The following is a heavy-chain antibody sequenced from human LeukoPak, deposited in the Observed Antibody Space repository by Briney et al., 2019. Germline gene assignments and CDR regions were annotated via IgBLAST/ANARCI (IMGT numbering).Heavy chain of an antibody. J-gene: IGHJ4*02. CDR3: ARSRGDFDY. Sequence: SEILSLTCTVSGGSISSYYWSWIRQPPGKGLEWIGYIYYSGSTNYNPSLKSRVTISVDTSKNQFSLKLSSVTAADTAVYYCARSRGDFDYWGQGTLVTVSS. CDR1: GGSISSYY. V-gene: IGHV4-59*08. CDR2: IYYSGST.